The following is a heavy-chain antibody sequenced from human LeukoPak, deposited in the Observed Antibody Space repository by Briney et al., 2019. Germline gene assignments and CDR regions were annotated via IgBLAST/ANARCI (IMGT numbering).Heavy chain of an antibody. J-gene: IGHJ4*02. V-gene: IGHV3-23*01. CDR3: AKVINSGYYYYFDF. Sequence: PGGSLRLSRAGSGFSFSSYAMSWVRQAPGKGLEWVSAISHSSSGTYYVDSVKGRFTISRDNSKNTLFMQMNSLRAEDTAVYFCAKVINSGYYYYFDFWGQGTLVTVSS. D-gene: IGHD3-3*01. CDR1: GFSFSSYA. CDR2: ISHSSSGT.